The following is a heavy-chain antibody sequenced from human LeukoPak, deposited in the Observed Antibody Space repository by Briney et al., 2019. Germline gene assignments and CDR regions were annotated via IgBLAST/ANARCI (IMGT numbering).Heavy chain of an antibody. D-gene: IGHD2-15*01. CDR2: IRYDGSNK. J-gene: IGHJ4*02. Sequence: PGGSLRLSCAASGFTFSSYGMHWVRRAPGKGLEWVAFIRYDGSNKYYADSVKGRFTISRDNSKNTLYLQMNSLRAEDTAVYYCAKGRSIVVVVAADYWGQGTLVTVSS. CDR3: AKGRSIVVVVAADY. V-gene: IGHV3-30*02. CDR1: GFTFSSYG.